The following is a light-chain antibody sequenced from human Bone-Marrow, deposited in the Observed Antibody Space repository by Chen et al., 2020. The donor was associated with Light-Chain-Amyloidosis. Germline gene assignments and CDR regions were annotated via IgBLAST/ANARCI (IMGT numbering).Light chain of an antibody. V-gene: IGLV3-25*03. CDR3: QSADSSGTYEVI. Sequence: SYELTQPPSVSVSPGKTARLTCSGDDLPTKYAYWYQQKQGQAPVLVIHRDTERPSGISERFSGSSSGTTATLTISGVQAEDEADYHCQSADSSGTYEVIFGGGTKLTVL. CDR2: RDT. J-gene: IGLJ2*01. CDR1: DLPTKY.